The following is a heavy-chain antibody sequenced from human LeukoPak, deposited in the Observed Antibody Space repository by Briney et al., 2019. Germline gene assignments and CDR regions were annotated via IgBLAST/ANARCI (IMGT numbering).Heavy chain of an antibody. CDR1: GGSISSYY. CDR2: IYYSGST. V-gene: IGHV4-30-4*08. CDR3: ARITMIVVVIDY. Sequence: SETLSLTCTVSGGSISSYYWSWIRQPPGKGLEWIGYIYYSGSTYYNPSLKSRVTISVDTSRTQFSLKLSSVTAADTAVYYCARITMIVVVIDYWGQGTLVTVSS. J-gene: IGHJ4*02. D-gene: IGHD3-22*01.